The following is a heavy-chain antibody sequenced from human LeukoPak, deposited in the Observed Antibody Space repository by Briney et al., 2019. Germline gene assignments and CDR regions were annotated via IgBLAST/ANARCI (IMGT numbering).Heavy chain of an antibody. D-gene: IGHD2-21*02. CDR3: ARTPYCGGDCYSLYYFDY. CDR1: GFTFSSYW. Sequence: GGSLRLSCAASGFTFSSYWMNRVRQAPGKGLEWVSYISSSSSTIYYADSVKGRFTISRDNAKNSLYLQMNSLRDEDTAVYYCARTPYCGGDCYSLYYFDYWGQGALVTVSS. CDR2: ISSSSSTI. V-gene: IGHV3-48*02. J-gene: IGHJ4*02.